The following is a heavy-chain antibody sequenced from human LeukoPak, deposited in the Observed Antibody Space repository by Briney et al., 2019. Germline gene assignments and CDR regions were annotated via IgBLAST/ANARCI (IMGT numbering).Heavy chain of an antibody. CDR3: ARGGVRYFDWLLSGYYFDY. CDR2: INHSGST. D-gene: IGHD3-9*01. Sequence: SETLSLTCAVYGGSFSGYYWSWIRQPPGKGLEWIGEINHSGSTNYNPSLKSRVTISVDTSKNQFSLKLSSVTATDTAVYYCARGGVRYFDWLLSGYYFDYWGQGTLVTVSS. J-gene: IGHJ4*02. CDR1: GGSFSGYY. V-gene: IGHV4-34*01.